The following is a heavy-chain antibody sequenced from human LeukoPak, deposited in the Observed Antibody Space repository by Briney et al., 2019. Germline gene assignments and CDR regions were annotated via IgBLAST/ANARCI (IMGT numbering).Heavy chain of an antibody. D-gene: IGHD2-15*01. Sequence: PGGSLRLSCAASGASGFTFNSYAMHWVRQAPGKGLEWVGFISNDGNTKYFADSVKGRFTMSRDNSKNTLYLQMSSLGVDDTAVYYCARDVHYTSSKPGWPFDIWGQGTVVSVSS. CDR1: GFTFNSYA. J-gene: IGHJ3*02. CDR2: ISNDGNTK. CDR3: ARDVHYTSSKPGWPFDI. V-gene: IGHV3-30*15.